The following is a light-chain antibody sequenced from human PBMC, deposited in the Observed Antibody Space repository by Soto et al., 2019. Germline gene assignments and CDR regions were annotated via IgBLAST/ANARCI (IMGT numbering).Light chain of an antibody. CDR2: DVS. J-gene: IGKJ1*01. CDR3: HQYQTSPWT. Sequence: ETVLTQSPGTLSLSPGETAIVSCRASQSLANSRLAWYRQKPGQAPRLLIYDVSRRATGIPDRFSGSGSGTDFTLSISRLEPEDFAVYFCHQYQTSPWTFGRGTK. V-gene: IGKV3-20*01. CDR1: QSLANSR.